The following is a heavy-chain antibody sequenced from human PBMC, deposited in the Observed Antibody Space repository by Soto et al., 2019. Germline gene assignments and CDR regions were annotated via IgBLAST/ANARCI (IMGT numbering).Heavy chain of an antibody. CDR3: EREGKTAFGDVLGPFDY. D-gene: IGHD3-3*01. V-gene: IGHV3-11*04. J-gene: IGHJ4*02. CDR2: ISHNAITM. CDR1: RFTLGDSY. Sequence: GGSLRLSCVASRFTLGDSYMGWIRQAPGKGLEWVSYISHNAITMDYADSVKGRFIISRDNAQNSMSLQMNSLRDEDTAVYYCEREGKTAFGDVLGPFDYWGQGTLVTVSS.